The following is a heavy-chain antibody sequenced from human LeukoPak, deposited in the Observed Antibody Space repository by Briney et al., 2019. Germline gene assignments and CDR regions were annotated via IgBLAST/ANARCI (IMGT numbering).Heavy chain of an antibody. Sequence: SETLSLTCTVSGGSISSYYWSWIRQPPGKGLEWIGYIYYSGSTNYNPSLKSRVTISVDTSKNRFSLKLSSVTAADTAVYYCARSSGIAARHRYFDYWGQGTLVTVSS. D-gene: IGHD6-6*01. CDR2: IYYSGST. CDR3: ARSSGIAARHRYFDY. CDR1: GGSISSYY. J-gene: IGHJ4*02. V-gene: IGHV4-59*01.